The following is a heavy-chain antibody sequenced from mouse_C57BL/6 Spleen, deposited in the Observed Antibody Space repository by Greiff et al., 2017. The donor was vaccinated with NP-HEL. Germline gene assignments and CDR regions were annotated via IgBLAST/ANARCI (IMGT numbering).Heavy chain of an antibody. Sequence: EVQLQQSGAELVRPGASVKLSCTASGFNIKDYYMHWVKQRPEQGLEWIGRIDPEDGDTEYAPKFQGKATMTADTSSNTAYLQLSSLTSEDTAVYYCTTDGSSAWFAYWGQGTLVTVSA. V-gene: IGHV14-1*01. D-gene: IGHD1-3*01. J-gene: IGHJ3*01. CDR2: IDPEDGDT. CDR3: TTDGSSAWFAY. CDR1: GFNIKDYY.